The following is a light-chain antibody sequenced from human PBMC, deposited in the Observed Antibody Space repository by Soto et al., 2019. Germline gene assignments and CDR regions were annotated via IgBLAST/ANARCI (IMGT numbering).Light chain of an antibody. V-gene: IGKV1-6*01. CDR1: QDISDD. J-gene: IGKJ1*01. CDR3: LQDYGYPWT. CDR2: ATS. Sequence: AVQMTQSPSSLSASVGDRITITCRASQDISDDLAWYQQKPGKAPKLLIYATSSLQSGVPSRFSGSGSGTYFTLIISSLQPEDFATYYCLQDYGYPWTFGQGTKVEIK.